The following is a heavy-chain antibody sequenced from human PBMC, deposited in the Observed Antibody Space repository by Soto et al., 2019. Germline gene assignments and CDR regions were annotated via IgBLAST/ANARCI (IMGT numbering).Heavy chain of an antibody. CDR1: GYTFSSYY. J-gene: IGHJ3*02. Sequence: ASVKVSCKASGYTFSSYYMHWVRQAPGQGLEWMGIINPSGGSTTYAQKFQGRVTMTRDTSTSTVYMELSSLTSEDTAVYYCARSEGYYYGSGSPDAFDIWGQGTMVTVSS. CDR2: INPSGGST. CDR3: ARSEGYYYGSGSPDAFDI. D-gene: IGHD3-10*01. V-gene: IGHV1-46*01.